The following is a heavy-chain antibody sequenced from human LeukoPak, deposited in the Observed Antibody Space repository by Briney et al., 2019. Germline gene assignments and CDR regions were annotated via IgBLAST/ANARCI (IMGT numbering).Heavy chain of an antibody. V-gene: IGHV3-30*03. J-gene: IGHJ6*02. D-gene: IGHD6-13*01. CDR2: ISGNGNK. CDR3: ARGVSAVGGYYYGMDV. CDR1: GFILSSHA. Sequence: GGSLRLSCAASGFILSSHAMHWVRQAPGKGLEWVALISGNGNKFYSDSVEGRVTISSDNPKITVNLQMNSLRSDDTAVYYCARGVSAVGGYYYGMDVWGQGTTVTVSS.